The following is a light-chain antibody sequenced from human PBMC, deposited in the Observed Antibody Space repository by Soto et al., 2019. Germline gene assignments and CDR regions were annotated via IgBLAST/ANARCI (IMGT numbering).Light chain of an antibody. CDR2: EVN. Sequence: QSVLTQPASVSGSPGQSGTISCTGTSSDVGGYDYVSWYQQHPGTAPTLILYEVNNRPSGASNRFSGSKSGNTASLIISGLQTEDEADYYCSAYTTTSTLIFGTGTKLTVL. J-gene: IGLJ1*01. V-gene: IGLV2-14*01. CDR1: SSDVGGYDY. CDR3: SAYTTTSTLI.